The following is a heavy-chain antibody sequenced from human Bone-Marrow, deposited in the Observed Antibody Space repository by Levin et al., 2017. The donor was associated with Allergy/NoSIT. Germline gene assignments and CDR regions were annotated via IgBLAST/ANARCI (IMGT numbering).Heavy chain of an antibody. Sequence: WASVKVSCKVTGNTFTKFSMHWVRQAPGKGLEWMGTFDPKDAESIYAQEFQGRVTMSEDTSTDTTYMELSSLTSEDTAVYYCATPQLDHGLDVWGQGTTVTVSS. J-gene: IGHJ6*02. D-gene: IGHD1-1*01. CDR2: FDPKDAES. V-gene: IGHV1-24*01. CDR3: ATPQLDHGLDV. CDR1: GNTFTKFS.